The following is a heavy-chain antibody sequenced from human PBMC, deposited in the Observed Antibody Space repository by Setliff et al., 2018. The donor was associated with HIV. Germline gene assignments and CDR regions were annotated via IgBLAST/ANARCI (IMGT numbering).Heavy chain of an antibody. CDR2: INSNNGGT. Sequence: ASVKVSCKTSGYTFTDYYIHWARRAPGKGLEWMGWINSNNGGTKYAQKFQGRVTMTRDTSISTAYMDLNSLRSDDTALYYCVRDRGGKDNVHWGQGTLVTVSS. V-gene: IGHV1-2*02. CDR3: VRDRGGKDNVH. D-gene: IGHD1-26*01. CDR1: GYTFTDYY. J-gene: IGHJ4*02.